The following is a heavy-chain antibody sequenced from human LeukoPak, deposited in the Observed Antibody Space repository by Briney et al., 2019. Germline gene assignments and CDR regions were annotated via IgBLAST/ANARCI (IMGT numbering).Heavy chain of an antibody. V-gene: IGHV4-39*01. CDR1: GYSISSSSYY. Sequence: KPSETLSLTCTVSGYSISSSSYYWGWIRQPPGKGLEWIGTIYYSGSTYYNPSLQSRVTISVDTSKNQFSLKLSSVTAADTAVYYCARVGWSYRGYSYGYSPFDYWGQGTLVTVSS. D-gene: IGHD5-18*01. CDR2: IYYSGST. CDR3: ARVGWSYRGYSYGYSPFDY. J-gene: IGHJ4*02.